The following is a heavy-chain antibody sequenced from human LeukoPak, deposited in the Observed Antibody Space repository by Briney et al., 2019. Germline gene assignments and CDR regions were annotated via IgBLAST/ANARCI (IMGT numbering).Heavy chain of an antibody. V-gene: IGHV4-59*08. J-gene: IGHJ4*02. CDR1: GGSISSYY. Sequence: PSETLSLTCTVSGGSISSYYWSWIRQPPGKGLEWIGYIYYSGSTNYNPSLKSRVTISVDTSKNQFSLKLSSVTAADTAVYYCARHPTGGYSYDAYFDYWGQGTLVTVSS. D-gene: IGHD5-18*01. CDR2: IYYSGST. CDR3: ARHPTGGYSYDAYFDY.